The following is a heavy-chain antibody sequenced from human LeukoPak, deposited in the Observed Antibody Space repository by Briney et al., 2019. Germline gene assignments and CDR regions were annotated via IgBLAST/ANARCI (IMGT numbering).Heavy chain of an antibody. D-gene: IGHD3-3*01. Sequence: ASVKVSCKASGYTFTSYGISWVRQAPGQGLEWMGWLSAYNGNTNYAQKLQGRVTMTTDTSTSTAYIELRSLRSDDTAVYYCARVKGIFGVVNDFDYWGQGTLVTVSS. CDR2: LSAYNGNT. CDR3: ARVKGIFGVVNDFDY. CDR1: GYTFTSYG. J-gene: IGHJ4*02. V-gene: IGHV1-18*01.